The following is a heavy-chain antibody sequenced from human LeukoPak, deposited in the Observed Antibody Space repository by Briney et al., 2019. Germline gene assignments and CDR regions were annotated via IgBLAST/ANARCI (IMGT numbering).Heavy chain of an antibody. V-gene: IGHV1-2*02. CDR1: GYTFTSYY. Sequence: ASVKVSCKASGYTFTSYYMHWVRQAPGQGLEWMGWINPNSGDTNYAQNFQGRVTMTRDTSISTAYMELSRLRSDDTAVYYCARGFGGSYFTDYWGQGTLVTVSS. CDR2: INPNSGDT. J-gene: IGHJ4*02. CDR3: ARGFGGSYFTDY. D-gene: IGHD1-26*01.